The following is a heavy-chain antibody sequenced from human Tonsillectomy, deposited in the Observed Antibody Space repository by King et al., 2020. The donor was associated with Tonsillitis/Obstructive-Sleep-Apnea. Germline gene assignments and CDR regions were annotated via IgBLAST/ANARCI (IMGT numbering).Heavy chain of an antibody. J-gene: IGHJ3*02. CDR3: ARDINPQYSGAYYDAFDI. D-gene: IGHD1-26*01. CDR2: IKEDGSEK. CDR1: GFTFSSYW. Sequence: VQLVESGGGLVQPGGSLRLSCAASGFTFSSYWMIWLRQAPGKGLEWVANIKEDGSEKSFVDSVRGRFTISRVNAKSSLYLQMNNLRAEDTAVYYCARDINPQYSGAYYDAFDIWGQGTMVTVSS. V-gene: IGHV3-7*01.